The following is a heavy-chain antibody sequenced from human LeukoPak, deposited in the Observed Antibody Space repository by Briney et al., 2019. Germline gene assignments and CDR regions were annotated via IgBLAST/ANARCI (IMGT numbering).Heavy chain of an antibody. Sequence: GGSLRLSCAASGFTFSGYGMNWVRQPPGKGLEWVSYISSSGSTIYYADSVKGRFTISRDDSKNTLYLQMNSLRAEDTAVYYCAKDLGRYRNNYFDYWGQGTLVTVSS. D-gene: IGHD1-26*01. J-gene: IGHJ4*02. CDR1: GFTFSGYG. V-gene: IGHV3-48*01. CDR3: AKDLGRYRNNYFDY. CDR2: ISSSGSTI.